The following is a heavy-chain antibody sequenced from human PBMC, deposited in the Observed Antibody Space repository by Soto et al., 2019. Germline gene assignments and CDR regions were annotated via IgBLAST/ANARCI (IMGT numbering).Heavy chain of an antibody. CDR1: GYTFTGYY. CDR3: ARAGYCSGGTCFHGNCDY. Sequence: GASVKVSCKASGYTFTGYYMHWVRQAPGQGLEWMGLINPNGGSTTYAQKFQGRVTMTRDTSTSTVYLELSSLRSEDTAVYYCARAGYCSGGTCFHGNCDYWGQGTLVTVSS. D-gene: IGHD2-15*01. V-gene: IGHV1-46*01. CDR2: INPNGGST. J-gene: IGHJ4*02.